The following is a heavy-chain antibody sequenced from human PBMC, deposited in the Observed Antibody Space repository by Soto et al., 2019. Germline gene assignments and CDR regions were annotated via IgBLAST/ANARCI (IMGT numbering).Heavy chain of an antibody. J-gene: IGHJ5*02. V-gene: IGHV1-18*04. CDR2: IRPDNGNT. CDR3: ATSYDSGFDP. Sequence: QLQLVQSGAEVKRPGASVRVSCEASGYPFAKYGISWIRQAPGQGLEWMGWIRPDNGNTEYAQKFQGRVSMTRDTSSNTPYLEVRSLRSDDTPMYYCATSYDSGFDPWGQGTLVSVSS. CDR1: GYPFAKYG. D-gene: IGHD5-12*01.